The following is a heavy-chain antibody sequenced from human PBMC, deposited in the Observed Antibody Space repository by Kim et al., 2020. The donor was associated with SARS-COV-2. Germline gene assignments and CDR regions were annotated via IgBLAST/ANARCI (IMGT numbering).Heavy chain of an antibody. CDR3: AARAVWFDP. Sequence: SETLSLTCTVSGGSISSYYWSWIRQPPGKGLEWIGYINYSGSTDYNPSLKNRVTISIDTSKKQFSLKLSSVTAADTAVYYCAARAVWFDPWGQGTLVTVSS. J-gene: IGHJ5*02. CDR1: GGSISSYY. CDR2: INYSGST. D-gene: IGHD3-10*01. V-gene: IGHV4-59*01.